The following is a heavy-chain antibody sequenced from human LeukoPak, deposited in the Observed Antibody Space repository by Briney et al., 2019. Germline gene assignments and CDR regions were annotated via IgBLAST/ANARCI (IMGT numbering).Heavy chain of an antibody. CDR1: GFTFSDYY. CDR3: ARENGLGWFDP. J-gene: IGHJ5*02. CDR2: INHSGST. V-gene: IGHV4-34*01. D-gene: IGHD1-1*01. Sequence: PGGSLRLSCAASGFTFSDYYMSWIRQPPGKGLEWIGEINHSGSTNYNPSLKSRVTISVDTSKNQFSLKLSSVTAADTAVYYCARENGLGWFDPWGQGTLVTVSS.